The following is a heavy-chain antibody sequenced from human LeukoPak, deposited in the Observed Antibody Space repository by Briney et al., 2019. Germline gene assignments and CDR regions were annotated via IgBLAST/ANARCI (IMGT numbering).Heavy chain of an antibody. CDR1: GFTFSSYA. CDR2: ISGSGGST. CDR3: ARDNWNDY. V-gene: IGHV3-23*01. J-gene: IGHJ4*02. D-gene: IGHD1-20*01. Sequence: PGGSLRLSCAASGFTFSSYAMSWVRQAPGKGLEWVPAISGSGGSTYYADSVKGRFTISRDNAENSLYLQMNSLRAEDTAVYYCARDNWNDYWGQGTLVTVSS.